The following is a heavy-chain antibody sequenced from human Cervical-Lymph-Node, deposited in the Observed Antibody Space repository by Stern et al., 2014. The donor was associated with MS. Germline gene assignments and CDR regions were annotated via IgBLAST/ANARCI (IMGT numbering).Heavy chain of an antibody. Sequence: VQMVESGAEVKKPGSSVKVSCTASGGTFSSYAISRVRQAPGQGLEWMGGTIPIFGTANYAQKFQGRVTITADESTSTAYMELSSLRSEDTAVYYCAISSRAAAGIFRFDPWGQGTLVTVSS. D-gene: IGHD6-13*01. CDR1: GGTFSSYA. J-gene: IGHJ5*02. V-gene: IGHV1-69*01. CDR3: AISSRAAAGIFRFDP. CDR2: TIPIFGTA.